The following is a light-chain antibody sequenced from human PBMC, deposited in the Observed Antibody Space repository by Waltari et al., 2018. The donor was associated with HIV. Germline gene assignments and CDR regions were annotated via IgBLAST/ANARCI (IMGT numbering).Light chain of an antibody. CDR1: QNVDNTY. CDR2: GSS. J-gene: IGKJ1*01. CDR3: HQYGSSPWT. Sequence: EIVLTQSPGTLSLSPGERATLSCRASQNVDNTYLAWYHQQPGQPPRLLIFGSSSRATGNPGRFRGRGSGADFSLTISRLEPEDLGFYYCHQYGSSPWTFGQGTKVEIK. V-gene: IGKV3-20*01.